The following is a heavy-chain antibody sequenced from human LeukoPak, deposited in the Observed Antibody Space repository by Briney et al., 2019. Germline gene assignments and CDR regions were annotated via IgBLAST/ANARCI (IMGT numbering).Heavy chain of an antibody. V-gene: IGHV3-48*03. J-gene: IGHJ6*04. CDR2: ISSSGSTI. D-gene: IGHD3-10*02. CDR3: AKLGITMIGGV. Sequence: GGSLRLSCAAAGFTFSSYEMNWVRQAPGKGLEWVSYISSSGSTIYYADSVKGRFTISRDNAKNSLYLQMNSLRAEDTAVYYCAKLGITMIGGVWGKGTTVTISS. CDR1: GFTFSSYE.